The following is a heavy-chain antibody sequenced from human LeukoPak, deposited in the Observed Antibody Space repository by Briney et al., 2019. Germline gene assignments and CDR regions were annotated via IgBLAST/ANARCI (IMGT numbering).Heavy chain of an antibody. CDR1: GDSVSSNSAA. V-gene: IGHV6-1*01. Sequence: SQTLSLTCAISGDSVSSNSAAWNWIRQSPSRGLEWLGRTYYRSKRYNDYAVSVKSRITINPDTSKNQFSLQLNSVTPEDTAVYYCARATQGIAAAGTRVWMYYFDYWGQGTLVTVSS. D-gene: IGHD6-13*01. CDR2: TYYRSKRYN. J-gene: IGHJ4*02. CDR3: ARATQGIAAAGTRVWMYYFDY.